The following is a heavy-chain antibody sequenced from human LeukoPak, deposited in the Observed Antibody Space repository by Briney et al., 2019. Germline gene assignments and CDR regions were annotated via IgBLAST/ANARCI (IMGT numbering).Heavy chain of an antibody. CDR1: GYSISSDYY. D-gene: IGHD6-13*01. CDR2: IYDSGST. V-gene: IGHV4-38-2*02. CDR3: ARERSGSGVAAALNP. Sequence: SETLSLTCTVSGYSISSDYYWGWIRQSPGKGLEWIGSIYDSGSTYYNPSLKSRVTISVDTSKNQFSLNLSSVTAADTAVYYCARERSGSGVAAALNPWGQGTLVTVSS. J-gene: IGHJ5*02.